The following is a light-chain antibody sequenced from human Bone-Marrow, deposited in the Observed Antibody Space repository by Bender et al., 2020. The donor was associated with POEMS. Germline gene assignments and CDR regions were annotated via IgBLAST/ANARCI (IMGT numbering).Light chain of an antibody. V-gene: IGLV3-21*04. CDR3: QVWDHQTDLYV. CDR2: YDK. CDR1: SIGTES. J-gene: IGLJ1*01. Sequence: VLTQVPSVSVAPGRTARITCEGSSIGTESVHWYQQKPGQAPALVIYYDKVRPSGIPDRFSGSKSGNAATLIIDGVEAGDEADYYCQVWDHQTDLYVFGLGTKVTVL.